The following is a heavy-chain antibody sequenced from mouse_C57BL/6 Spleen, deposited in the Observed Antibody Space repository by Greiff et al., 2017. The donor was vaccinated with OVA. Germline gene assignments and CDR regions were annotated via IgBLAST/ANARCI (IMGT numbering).Heavy chain of an antibody. CDR1: GYTFTSYW. CDR2: IHPNSGST. V-gene: IGHV1-64*01. Sequence: QVQLQQSGAELVKPGASVKLSCKASGYTFTSYWMHWVKQRPGQGLEWIGMIHPNSGSTNYNEKFKSKATLTVDKSSSTAYMQLSSLTSEDSAACYCAYDYDKYFDVWGTGTTVTVSS. CDR3: AYDYDKYFDV. J-gene: IGHJ1*03. D-gene: IGHD2-4*01.